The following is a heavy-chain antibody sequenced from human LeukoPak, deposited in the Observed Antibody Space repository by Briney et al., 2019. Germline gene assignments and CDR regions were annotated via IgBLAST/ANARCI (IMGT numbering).Heavy chain of an antibody. V-gene: IGHV3-23*01. D-gene: IGHD3-22*01. J-gene: IGHJ4*02. CDR1: GFTFSSYT. CDR2: ITTSDSNT. CDR3: AKDFDYDSSGSTGYFDY. Sequence: PGGSLRLSCAASGFTFSSYTMSWVRQAPGKGLEWVSTITTSDSNTYYADSVKGRFTVSRDNSKNTLFLQMNSLRAEDTAVYYCAKDFDYDSSGSTGYFDYWGQGTLVTVSS.